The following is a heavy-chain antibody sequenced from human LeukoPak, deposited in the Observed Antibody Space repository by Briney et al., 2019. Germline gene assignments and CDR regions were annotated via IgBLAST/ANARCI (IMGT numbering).Heavy chain of an antibody. CDR3: ARAPARGYSYGLLDY. CDR1: GGSISSYY. Sequence: SETQSLTCTDSGGSISSYYWSWIRQPPGKGLEWIGYIYYSGSTNYNPSLKSRVTISVDTSKNQFSLKLSSVTAADTAVYYCARAPARGYSYGLLDYWGQGTLVTVSS. CDR2: IYYSGST. V-gene: IGHV4-59*01. D-gene: IGHD5-18*01. J-gene: IGHJ4*02.